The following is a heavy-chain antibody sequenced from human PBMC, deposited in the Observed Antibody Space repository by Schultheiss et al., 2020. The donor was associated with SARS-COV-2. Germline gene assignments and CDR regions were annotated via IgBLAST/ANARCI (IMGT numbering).Heavy chain of an antibody. CDR3: ARHYSGYSSGWYAFDY. D-gene: IGHD6-19*01. J-gene: IGHJ4*02. CDR1: GGSITTNNFL. CDR2: IYYSGST. Sequence: SQTLSLTCTVSGGSITTNNFLWGWIRQPPGKGLEWIGSIYYSGSTYYNPSLKSRVTISVDTSKNQFSLKLSSVTAADTAVYYCARHYSGYSSGWYAFDYWGQGALVTVSS. V-gene: IGHV4-39*01.